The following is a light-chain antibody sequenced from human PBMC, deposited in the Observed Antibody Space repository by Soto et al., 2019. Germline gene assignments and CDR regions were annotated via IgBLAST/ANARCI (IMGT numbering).Light chain of an antibody. CDR3: QQLNSYPIT. V-gene: IGKV1-9*01. CDR1: QSIRSW. J-gene: IGKJ5*01. CDR2: AAS. Sequence: DIQMTHSPSILSASVGDRVTITCRASQSIRSWLAWYQQKPGKAPKLLIYAASTLQSGVPSRFSGSGSGTDFTLTISSLQPEDFATYYCQQLNSYPITFGQGTRLEIK.